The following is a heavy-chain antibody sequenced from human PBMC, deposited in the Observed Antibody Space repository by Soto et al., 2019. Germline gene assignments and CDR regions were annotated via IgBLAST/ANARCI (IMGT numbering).Heavy chain of an antibody. V-gene: IGHV4-4*02. CDR1: SGSITTANW. CDR3: ARRGGGVVLAATTPFDY. CDR2: IYHSGST. J-gene: IGHJ4*02. D-gene: IGHD2-15*01. Sequence: QVPLQESGPRLVRPSGTLSLTCTVSSGSITTANWWSWVRQPPGRGLEWIGEIYHSGSTNYNLSPRGRVTLSVDKSKNQFSLGLSSVTAADTAMYYCARRGGGVVLAATTPFDYWGQGTLVTVSS.